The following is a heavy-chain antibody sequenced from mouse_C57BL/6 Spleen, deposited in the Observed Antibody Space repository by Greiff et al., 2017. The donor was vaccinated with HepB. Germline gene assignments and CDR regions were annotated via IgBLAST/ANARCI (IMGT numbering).Heavy chain of an antibody. CDR1: GFTFSSYA. D-gene: IGHD1-1*01. CDR2: ISDGGSYT. CDR3: ARAHITTVVAPFAY. Sequence: EVKLMESGGGLVKPGGSLKLSCAASGFTFSSYAMSWVRQTPEKRLEWVATISDGGSYTYYPDNVKGRFTISRDHAKNNLYLQMSHLKSEDTAMYYCARAHITTVVAPFAYWGQGTLVTVSA. J-gene: IGHJ3*01. V-gene: IGHV5-4*03.